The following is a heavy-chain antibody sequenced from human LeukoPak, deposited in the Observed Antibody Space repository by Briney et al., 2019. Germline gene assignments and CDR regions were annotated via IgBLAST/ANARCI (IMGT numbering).Heavy chain of an antibody. D-gene: IGHD6-19*01. J-gene: IGHJ4*02. V-gene: IGHV3-21*01. CDR3: ARGRAHELHSGWYLPFDY. CDR1: GFIFNSYS. Sequence: GGSLRLSCAASGFIFNSYSMNWVRQAPGKGLEWVSSLSSSSSYKYYADSVKGRFTISRDNAKNSLYLQMNSLRAEDTAVYYCARGRAHELHSGWYLPFDYWGQGTLTTVSS. CDR2: LSSSSSYK.